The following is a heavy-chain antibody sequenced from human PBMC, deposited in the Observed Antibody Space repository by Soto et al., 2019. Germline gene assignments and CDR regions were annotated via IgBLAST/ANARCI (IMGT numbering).Heavy chain of an antibody. V-gene: IGHV2-70*11. D-gene: IGHD4-17*01. CDR2: IDWDDDK. CDR1: GFSLSTSGMC. J-gene: IGHJ4*02. Sequence: SGPTLVNPTQTLTLTCTFSGFSLSTSGMCVSWIRQPPGKALEWLARIDWDDDKYYSTSLKTRLTISKDTSKTQVVLTMTNMDPVDTARYYCAGFINVDYGLDYGGQATLVPVSS. CDR3: AGFINVDYGLDY.